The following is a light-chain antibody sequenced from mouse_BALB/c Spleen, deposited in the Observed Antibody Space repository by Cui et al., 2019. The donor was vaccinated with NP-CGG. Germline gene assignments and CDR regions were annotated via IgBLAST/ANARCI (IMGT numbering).Light chain of an antibody. CDR2: GTK. CDR1: IRAVSIRHY. CDR3: ALLYRNHWV. Sequence: QTVLTQGSALTTSHGETETLTFRSSIRAVSIRHYAHWVQEKPDHLFNGLISGTKNRAPGVPAQFSGPLIGGKAALTLTGAPTEDEAINFRALLYRNHWVFGGGTKLTVL. J-gene: IGLJ1*01. V-gene: IGLV1*01.